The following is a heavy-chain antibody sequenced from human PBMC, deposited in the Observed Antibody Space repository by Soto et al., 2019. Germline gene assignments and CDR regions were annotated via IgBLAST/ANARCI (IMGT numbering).Heavy chain of an antibody. CDR2: IYWNDDK. CDR1: GFSLTTSGMG. J-gene: IGHJ6*02. V-gene: IGHV2-5*01. CDR3: AHLELDCGGGTGYFLPMDV. D-gene: IGHD2-21*01. Sequence: QVTLKESGPTLVKPTQTLTLTCTFSGFSLTTSGMGVGWIRQPPGEALAWLALIYWNDDKHYSPSLKSRLTINKDTPKTQVVLTVTNMDPVDTGTYYCAHLELDCGGGTGYFLPMDVWGQGTTVTVSS.